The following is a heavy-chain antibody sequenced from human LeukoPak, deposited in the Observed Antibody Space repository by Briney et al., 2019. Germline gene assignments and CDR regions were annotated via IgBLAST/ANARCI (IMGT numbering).Heavy chain of an antibody. CDR3: ARSAGSGYDSTMDY. CDR2: IIPIFGTA. D-gene: IGHD5-12*01. CDR1: GGTFSSYA. Sequence: ASVKVSCKASGGTFSSYAISWLRQAPGQGLEWMGGIIPIFGTANYAQKFQGRVTITADESTSTAYMELSSLRSEDTAVYYCARSAGSGYDSTMDYWGQGTLVTVSS. V-gene: IGHV1-69*01. J-gene: IGHJ4*02.